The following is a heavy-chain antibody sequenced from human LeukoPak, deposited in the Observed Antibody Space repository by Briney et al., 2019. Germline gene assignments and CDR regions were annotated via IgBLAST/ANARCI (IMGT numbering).Heavy chain of an antibody. CDR3: ARLSGSPHPPFDY. CDR2: IYYSGST. D-gene: IGHD1-26*01. Sequence: NSSETLSLTCTVSGGSISNYYWARIRQPPGKGLEWIGYIYYSGSTYYNPSLKSRVTISVDTSKNQFSLKLTSVTAADTAVCYCARLSGSPHPPFDYWGQGTLVTVSS. CDR1: GGSISNYY. J-gene: IGHJ4*02. V-gene: IGHV4-59*08.